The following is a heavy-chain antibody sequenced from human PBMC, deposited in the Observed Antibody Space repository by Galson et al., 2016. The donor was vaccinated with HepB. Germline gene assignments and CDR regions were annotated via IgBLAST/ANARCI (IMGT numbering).Heavy chain of an antibody. CDR2: ISNDGVNT. CDR3: ARGAGAGY. CDR1: GFVFSKFA. V-gene: IGHV3-23*01. Sequence: SLRLSCAASGFVFSKFAMRWVRQAPGKGLEWVSTISNDGVNTYYADSVKGRFTISRDNAKNSLYLQMSNLRAEDTAVDYCARGAGAGYWGQGTLVTVSS. D-gene: IGHD3-10*01. J-gene: IGHJ4*02.